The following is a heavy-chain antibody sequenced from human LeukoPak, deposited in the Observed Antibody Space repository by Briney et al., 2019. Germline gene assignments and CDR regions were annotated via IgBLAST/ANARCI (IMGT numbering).Heavy chain of an antibody. CDR1: GFTFSSYS. CDR3: AKKLYSGSNPVDY. CDR2: ISAGGTST. Sequence: GGSLRLSCAASGFTFSSYSMTWVRQAPGKGLEWVSVISAGGTSTFYADSVKGRFTISRDNSKDTPYLQMNSLRAEDTAVYYCAKKLYSGSNPVDYWGQGTLVTVSS. J-gene: IGHJ4*02. D-gene: IGHD1-26*01. V-gene: IGHV3-23*01.